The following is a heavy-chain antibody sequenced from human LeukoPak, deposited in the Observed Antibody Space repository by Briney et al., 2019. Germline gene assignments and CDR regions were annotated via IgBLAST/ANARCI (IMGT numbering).Heavy chain of an antibody. CDR3: ARYDSSGYYFDY. D-gene: IGHD3-22*01. J-gene: IGHJ4*02. V-gene: IGHV3-30*02. CDR1: GFTFSNYG. Sequence: PGGSLRLSCAASGFTFSNYGMHWVRQAPGKGLEWVAFIRYDGSNKYYADSVKGRFTISRDNSKNTLYLQMNSLRAEDTAVYYCARYDSSGYYFDYWGQGTLVPVSS. CDR2: IRYDGSNK.